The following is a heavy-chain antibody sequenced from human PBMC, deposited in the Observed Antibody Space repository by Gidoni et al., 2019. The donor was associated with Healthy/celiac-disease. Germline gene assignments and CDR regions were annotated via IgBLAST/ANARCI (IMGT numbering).Heavy chain of an antibody. V-gene: IGHV4-34*01. J-gene: IGHJ4*02. Sequence: QVQLQQWGAGLLKPSETLSLTCAVYGGSFSGYYWSWIRQPPGKGLELIGEINHSGSTNYNPSLKSRVTISVDTSKNQFSLKLSSVTAADTAVYYCARGPGYYDSSGYYYWGQGTLVTVSS. CDR1: GGSFSGYY. D-gene: IGHD3-22*01. CDR3: ARGPGYYDSSGYYY. CDR2: INHSGST.